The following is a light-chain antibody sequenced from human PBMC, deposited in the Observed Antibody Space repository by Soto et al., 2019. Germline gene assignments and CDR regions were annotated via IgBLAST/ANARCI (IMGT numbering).Light chain of an antibody. CDR1: SSDVGSYNL. CDR2: EVS. V-gene: IGLV2-23*02. Sequence: QSVLTQPASVSGCPGQSITISCTGTSSDVGSYNLVSWYQQHPGKAPKLMIYEVSKRPSGVSNRFSGSKSGNTASLTISGLQAEDEADSYCCSYAGSREVFGGGTKLTVL. CDR3: CSYAGSREV. J-gene: IGLJ2*01.